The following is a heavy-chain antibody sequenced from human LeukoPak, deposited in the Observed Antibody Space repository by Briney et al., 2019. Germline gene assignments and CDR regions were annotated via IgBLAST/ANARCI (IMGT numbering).Heavy chain of an antibody. J-gene: IGHJ4*02. V-gene: IGHV4-30-4*01. D-gene: IGHD5-12*01. CDR3: AREVGGATWDY. CDR2: IYYNGNT. CDR1: GGWGGDYY. Sequence: SETLSLTCTVSGGWGGDYYWSWIRQPPGKGLEWIGYIYYNGNTFYTPSLKSRVTISFDTSKNQFSLKLSSVTAADTAVYYCAREVGGATWDYWGQGTLVTVSS.